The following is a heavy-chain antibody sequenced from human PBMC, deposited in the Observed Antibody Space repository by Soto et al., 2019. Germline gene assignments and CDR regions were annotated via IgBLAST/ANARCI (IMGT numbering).Heavy chain of an antibody. V-gene: IGHV3-30-3*01. CDR1: GFSFRSYA. CDR2: MSYDGSDK. D-gene: IGHD2-2*01. CDR3: ARARLDTPALEY. J-gene: IGHJ4*02. Sequence: QVQLAESGGGVVQPGRSLRLSCAASGFSFRSYAMHWVRQAPGKGLEWVAVMSYDGSDKDYADSVKGRFTISRDNSKNTLYLQMSSLRAEDTAVYYCARARLDTPALEYWGQGTLVTVSS.